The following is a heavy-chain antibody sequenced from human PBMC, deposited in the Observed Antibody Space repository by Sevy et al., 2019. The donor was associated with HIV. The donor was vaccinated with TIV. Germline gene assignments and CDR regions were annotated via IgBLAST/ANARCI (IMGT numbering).Heavy chain of an antibody. CDR3: ARFPPERAFDI. J-gene: IGHJ3*02. V-gene: IGHV3-11*04. CDR1: EFTFSDYY. Sequence: GGSLRLSCAASEFTFSDYYISWIRQAPGKGLEWVTYISSRGSTIYYADSVKGRFTISRDNSKNTLYLQMNSLRAEDTAVYYCARFPPERAFDIWGQGTMVTVSS. CDR2: ISSRGSTI.